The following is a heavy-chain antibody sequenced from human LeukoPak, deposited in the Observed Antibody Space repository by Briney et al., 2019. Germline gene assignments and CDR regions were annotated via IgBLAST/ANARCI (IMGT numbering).Heavy chain of an antibody. J-gene: IGHJ6*02. CDR3: ASPSPGIAAAGNPYSSGMDV. Sequence: ASVKVSCKTSGYSFTTYAIHWVRQAPGQRPEWMGWINAGNGNTKYSQKFQGRVTITRDTSASTAYMELSSLRSEDTAVYYCASPSPGIAAAGNPYSSGMDVWGQGTTVTV. D-gene: IGHD6-13*01. CDR2: INAGNGNT. V-gene: IGHV1-3*01. CDR1: GYSFTTYA.